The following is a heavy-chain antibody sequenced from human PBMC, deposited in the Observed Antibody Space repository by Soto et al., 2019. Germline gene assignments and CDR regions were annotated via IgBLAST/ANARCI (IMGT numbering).Heavy chain of an antibody. Sequence: QVQLVQSGAEVKKPGSSVKVSCKASGGTFSSYAISWVRQAPGQGLEWMGGIIPIFGTANYAQKFQGRVTITADESTSTAYIELSSLRSEDTAVYYCARDRGRHYDILTGYYQPMNYWGQGTLVTVSS. CDR2: IIPIFGTA. V-gene: IGHV1-69*01. CDR3: ARDRGRHYDILTGYYQPMNY. J-gene: IGHJ4*02. D-gene: IGHD3-9*01. CDR1: GGTFSSYA.